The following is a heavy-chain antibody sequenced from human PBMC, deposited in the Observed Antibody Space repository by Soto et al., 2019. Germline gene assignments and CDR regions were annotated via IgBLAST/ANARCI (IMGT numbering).Heavy chain of an antibody. CDR3: ARPTTVTTEAASARLGIDAFDI. V-gene: IGHV3-33*01. J-gene: IGHJ3*02. Sequence: QLGGSLRLSCAASGFTFSSYGMHWVRQAPDKGLEWVAVIWYDGSNKYYADSVKGRFTISRDNSKNTLYLQMNSLRAEDTAVYYCARPTTVTTEAASARLGIDAFDIWGQGTMVTVSS. CDR1: GFTFSSYG. CDR2: IWYDGSNK. D-gene: IGHD4-17*01.